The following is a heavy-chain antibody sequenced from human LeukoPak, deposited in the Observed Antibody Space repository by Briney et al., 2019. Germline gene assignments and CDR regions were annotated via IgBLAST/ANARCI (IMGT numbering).Heavy chain of an antibody. CDR3: AKDRVALAGIGLDY. Sequence: PGGSLRLSCAASGFTFSSYEMNWVRQAPGKGLEWVSGISGSGGSPYYADSVKGRFTISRDNSNNTLYLEMNSLRADDTAVYYCAKDRVALAGIGLDYWGQGTLVTVSS. CDR1: GFTFSSYE. CDR2: ISGSGGSP. J-gene: IGHJ4*02. V-gene: IGHV3-23*01. D-gene: IGHD6-19*01.